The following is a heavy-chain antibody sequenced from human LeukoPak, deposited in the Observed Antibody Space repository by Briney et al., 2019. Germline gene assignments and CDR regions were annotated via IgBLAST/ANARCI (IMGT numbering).Heavy chain of an antibody. CDR2: INHSGST. Sequence: SETLSLTCAVYGGSFSGYYWSWIRQPPGKGLEWIGEINHSGSTNYNPSLKSRVTISVDTSKNQFSLKLSSVTAADTAVYYCARVGYDYDAQYYYYYCYLDVWGKGTTVTVSS. D-gene: IGHD5-12*01. J-gene: IGHJ6*03. CDR1: GGSFSGYY. CDR3: ARVGYDYDAQYYYYYCYLDV. V-gene: IGHV4-34*01.